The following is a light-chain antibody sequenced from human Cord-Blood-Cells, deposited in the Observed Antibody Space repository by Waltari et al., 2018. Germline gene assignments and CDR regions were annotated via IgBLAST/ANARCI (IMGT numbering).Light chain of an antibody. CDR2: YDS. J-gene: IGLJ3*02. V-gene: IGLV3-21*04. CDR3: QVWDSSSDHRV. CDR1: NIGSKS. Sequence: SYVLTQSPPVSVAPGKTARITCGGNNIGSKSVHWYQQKPGQAPVLVSYYDSDRPSGIPERFSGSNSGNTATLTISRVEAGDEADYYCQVWDSSSDHRVFGGGTKLTVL.